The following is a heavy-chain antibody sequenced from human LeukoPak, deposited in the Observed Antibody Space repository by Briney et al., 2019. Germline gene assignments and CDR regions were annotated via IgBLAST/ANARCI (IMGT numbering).Heavy chain of an antibody. J-gene: IGHJ4*02. CDR1: EFTFSNYE. Sequence: GGSLRLSCAASEFTFSNYEMNWVRQAPGKGLEWVSYISSGGSTIYYADSVKDRFTISRDNAKNSLYLQMNSLRAEDTAVYYCARDPNYGSGSYADYWGQGSLVTVSS. CDR2: ISSGGSTI. V-gene: IGHV3-48*03. CDR3: ARDPNYGSGSYADY. D-gene: IGHD3-10*01.